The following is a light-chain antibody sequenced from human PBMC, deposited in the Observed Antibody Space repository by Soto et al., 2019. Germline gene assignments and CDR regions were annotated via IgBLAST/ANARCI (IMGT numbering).Light chain of an antibody. J-gene: IGKJ5*01. Sequence: EIVLTQSPATLSLSPRDRANLSCRASPSVTNYLAWYQQKPGQAPRLLIYGAFNRATGIPARFSGSGSGTDFTLTISSLEPEDFAVYYCQQRNIWPPVTFGQGRRLEI. V-gene: IGKV3-11*01. CDR1: PSVTNY. CDR2: GAF. CDR3: QQRNIWPPVT.